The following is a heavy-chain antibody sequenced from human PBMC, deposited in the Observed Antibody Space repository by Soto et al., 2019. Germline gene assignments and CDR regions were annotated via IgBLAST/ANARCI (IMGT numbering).Heavy chain of an antibody. J-gene: IGHJ5*02. V-gene: IGHV1-2*04. CDR3: ARGSYYDSSGYYFLET. Sequence: PSVKVSCKASGYTFTCYYMHWVRQAPGQGLEWMGWINPNSGGTNYAQKFQGWVTMTRDTSISTAYMELSRLRSDDTAVYYCARGSYYDSSGYYFLETWGQGTLVTVSS. CDR1: GYTFTCYY. CDR2: INPNSGGT. D-gene: IGHD3-22*01.